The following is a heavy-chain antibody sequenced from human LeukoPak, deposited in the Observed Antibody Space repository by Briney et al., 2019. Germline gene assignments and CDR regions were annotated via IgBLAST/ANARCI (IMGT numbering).Heavy chain of an antibody. V-gene: IGHV1-2*02. Sequence: ASVKVSCKASGYTFTGYYMHWVRQAPGQGLEWMGWINPNSGGTNYAQKFQGSVTMTRDTSISTAYMELSRLRSDDTAVYYCARGRDSSGYYRDLKREFDYWGQGTLVTVSS. CDR3: ARGRDSSGYYRDLKREFDY. CDR2: INPNSGGT. J-gene: IGHJ4*02. CDR1: GYTFTGYY. D-gene: IGHD3-22*01.